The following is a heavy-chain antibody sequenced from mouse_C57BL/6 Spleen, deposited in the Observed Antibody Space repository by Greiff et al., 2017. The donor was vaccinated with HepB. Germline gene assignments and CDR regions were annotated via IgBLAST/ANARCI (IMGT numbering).Heavy chain of an antibody. CDR2: IWSGGST. V-gene: IGHV2-2*01. D-gene: IGHD1-1*01. J-gene: IGHJ3*01. CDR3: ARGGTTVVAPFAY. Sequence: VMLVESGPGLVQPSQSLSITCTVSGFSLTSYGVHWVRQSPGKGLEWLGVIWSGGSTDYNAAFISRLSISKDNSKSQVFFKMNSLQADDTAIYYCARGGTTVVAPFAYWGQGTLVTVSA. CDR1: GFSLTSYG.